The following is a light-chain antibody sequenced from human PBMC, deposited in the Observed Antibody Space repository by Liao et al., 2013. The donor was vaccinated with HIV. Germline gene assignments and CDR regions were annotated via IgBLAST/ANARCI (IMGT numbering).Light chain of an antibody. J-gene: IGLJ2*01. CDR1: KLGDKY. CDR2: QDF. CDR3: QAWDSSSYVV. Sequence: SYELTQPPSVSVSPGQTVSITCSGDKLGDKYASWYQQKPGQSPVMIIYQDFQRPSGIPERFSGFNSGNTATLTISGTQAVDEADYYCQAWDSSSYVVFGGGTKLTVL. V-gene: IGLV3-1*01.